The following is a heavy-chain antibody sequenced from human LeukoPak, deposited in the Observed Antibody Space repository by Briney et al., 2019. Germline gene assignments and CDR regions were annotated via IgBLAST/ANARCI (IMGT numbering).Heavy chain of an antibody. CDR1: GFTFSSYE. J-gene: IGHJ4*02. CDR3: ARGSSGWYWKSGDY. CDR2: ISSSGSTI. V-gene: IGHV3-48*03. D-gene: IGHD6-19*01. Sequence: GGSLRLSCAASGFTFSSYEMNWVRQAPGKGLEWVSYISSSGSTIYYADSVKGRFTTSRDNAKNSLYLQMNSLRAEDTAVYYCARGSSGWYWKSGDYWGQGTLVTVSS.